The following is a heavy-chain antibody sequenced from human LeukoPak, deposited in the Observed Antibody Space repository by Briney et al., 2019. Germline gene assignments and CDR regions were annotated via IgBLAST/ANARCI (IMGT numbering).Heavy chain of an antibody. CDR3: AKDRLPNDGAWDFDY. CDR1: GFTFSSHA. V-gene: IGHV3-23*01. J-gene: IGHJ4*02. CDR2: IGGGSGST. Sequence: GGSLRLSCAASGFTFSSHAMSWVRQAPGKGLEWVSGIGGGSGSTYYADSVKGRFTTSRDNSKNTLYLQMNSLRAEDTAVYHCAKDRLPNDGAWDFDYWGQGTVVTVSS. D-gene: IGHD6-25*01.